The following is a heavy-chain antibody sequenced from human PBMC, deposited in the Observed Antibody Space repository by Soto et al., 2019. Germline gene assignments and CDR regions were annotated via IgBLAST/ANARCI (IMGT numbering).Heavy chain of an antibody. J-gene: IGHJ6*03. D-gene: IGHD2-2*01. Sequence: EVQVVESGGGLVQPGGSLRLSCAASGFTFSNHWMTWVRQAPGKGLEWVANIKQDGSEKYYVDSVKGRFTLSRDNAKKSLYLQMNSLRAEDTAVYYCARDSAYCRSTSCYLSYYAYMDVWGKGTTVTVSS. CDR3: ARDSAYCRSTSCYLSYYAYMDV. V-gene: IGHV3-7*01. CDR2: IKQDGSEK. CDR1: GFTFSNHW.